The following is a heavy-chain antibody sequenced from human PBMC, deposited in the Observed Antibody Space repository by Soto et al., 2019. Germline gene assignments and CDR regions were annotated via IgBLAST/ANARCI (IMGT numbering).Heavy chain of an antibody. Sequence: PSETLSLTCAVSGGSISSSNYYWGWIRQPPGKGLEWIGYAFSSGYSETTHYNPSLKSRVAISVDTSKNQFSLKLNSVTAADTAVYYCARRNGLASDFDPWGQGTLVTVSS. J-gene: IGHJ5*02. CDR1: GGSISSSNYY. V-gene: IGHV4-39*01. CDR2: AFSSGYSETT. D-gene: IGHD6-13*01. CDR3: ARRNGLASDFDP.